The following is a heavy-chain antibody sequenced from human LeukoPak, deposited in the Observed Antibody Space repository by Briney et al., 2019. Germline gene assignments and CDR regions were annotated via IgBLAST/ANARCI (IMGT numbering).Heavy chain of an antibody. J-gene: IGHJ4*02. D-gene: IGHD6-19*01. CDR1: GLTLKKYA. Sequence: GGSLRLSCALSGLTLKKYAMNWVRPGPGRGLEWVSGIGASGATPYYADSVKGRFTTSSDNSKNTLFLQLNSLRADDTGVYFCAKELEAVAGTIVNDYWGQGTPVTVSS. CDR3: AKELEAVAGTIVNDY. CDR2: IGASGATP. V-gene: IGHV3-23*01.